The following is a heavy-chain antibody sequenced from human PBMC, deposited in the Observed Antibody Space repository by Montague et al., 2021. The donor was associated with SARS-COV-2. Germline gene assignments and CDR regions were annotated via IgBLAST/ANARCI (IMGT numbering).Heavy chain of an antibody. D-gene: IGHD3-9*01. CDR1: GGSFDSDNFF. CDR3: ARHRRYDVVTYYPDF. J-gene: IGHJ4*02. V-gene: IGHV4-39*01. CDR2: ISNGGRT. Sequence: SETLSLTCSVSGGSFDSDNFFWGWIRQPPGKRLEWIGVISNGGRTXDIPSLKSRVTISVHTSRNQLSLNVKSVTAADTAVYYCARHRRYDVVTYYPDFWGQGILVTVSS.